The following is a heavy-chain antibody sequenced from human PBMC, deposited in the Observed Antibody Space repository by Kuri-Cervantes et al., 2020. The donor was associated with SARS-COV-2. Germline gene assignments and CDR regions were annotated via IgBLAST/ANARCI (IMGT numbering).Heavy chain of an antibody. Sequence: SETLSLTCAVYGGSFSGYYWSWIRQPPGKGLEWIGEINHSGSTNYNPSLESRVTISVDTSKNQFSLKLSSVTAADTAVYYCASIVVVPAASGYYYYYGMDVWGQGTTVTVSS. J-gene: IGHJ6*02. V-gene: IGHV4-34*01. D-gene: IGHD2-2*01. CDR2: INHSGST. CDR1: GGSFSGYY. CDR3: ASIVVVPAASGYYYYYGMDV.